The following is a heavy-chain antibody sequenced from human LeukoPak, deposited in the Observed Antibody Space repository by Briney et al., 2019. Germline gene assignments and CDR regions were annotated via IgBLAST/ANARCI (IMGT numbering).Heavy chain of an antibody. Sequence: PGGSLRLSCAASGFTFSSYAMSWVRQAPGKGLEWVSVISGSGDSTYYADSVKGRFTISRDNSKNTLYLQMNGLRADDTAVYYCAKGLRGYYYDALDVWGQGTMVTVFS. D-gene: IGHD2/OR15-2a*01. CDR3: AKGLRGYYYDALDV. V-gene: IGHV3-23*01. J-gene: IGHJ3*01. CDR1: GFTFSSYA. CDR2: ISGSGDST.